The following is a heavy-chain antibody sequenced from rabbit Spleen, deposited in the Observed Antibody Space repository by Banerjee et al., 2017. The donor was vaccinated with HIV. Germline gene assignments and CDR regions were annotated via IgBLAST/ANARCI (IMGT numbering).Heavy chain of an antibody. J-gene: IGHJ4*01. CDR2: IYTGASNNI. Sequence: QEQLEESGGDLVKPEGNLTLTCTASGFSFSSDYYVGWVRQPPGKGLEWVASIYTGASNNIDYASWAKGRFTISKTSSTTVTLQMTSLTGADTGTYFCARESYAGDGYAIGTFSLWGQGTLVTVS. D-gene: IGHD3-3*01. CDR3: ARESYAGDGYAIGTFSL. V-gene: IGHV1S45*01. CDR1: GFSFSSDYY.